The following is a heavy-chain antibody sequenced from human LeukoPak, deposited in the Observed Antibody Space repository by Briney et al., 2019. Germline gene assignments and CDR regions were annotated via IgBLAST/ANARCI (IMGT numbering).Heavy chain of an antibody. Sequence: GSLRLSCAASGFTFSSYGMHWIRQAPGKGLEWVAVIWYDGSNKYYADSVKGRFTISRDNSKNTLYLQMNSLRAEDTAVYYCAKFSGPYSSGWYFDYWGQGTLLTVSS. D-gene: IGHD6-19*01. CDR3: AKFSGPYSSGWYFDY. V-gene: IGHV3-33*06. J-gene: IGHJ4*02. CDR1: GFTFSSYG. CDR2: IWYDGSNK.